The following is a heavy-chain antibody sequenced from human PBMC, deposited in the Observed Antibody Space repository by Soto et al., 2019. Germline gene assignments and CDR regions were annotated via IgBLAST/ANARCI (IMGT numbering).Heavy chain of an antibody. Sequence: QFTLEESGPTLVKPTQTLTLTCTFSGFSLSTSGVGVGWIRQPRGKALEWLALIYWDDDKRYSPSLKSRLTITKDTSKNQVVLTMTNMDPVDTATYYCAHTKIAVAGPPRVFDYWGQGTLVTVSS. D-gene: IGHD6-19*01. J-gene: IGHJ4*02. V-gene: IGHV2-5*02. CDR2: IYWDDDK. CDR3: AHTKIAVAGPPRVFDY. CDR1: GFSLSTSGVG.